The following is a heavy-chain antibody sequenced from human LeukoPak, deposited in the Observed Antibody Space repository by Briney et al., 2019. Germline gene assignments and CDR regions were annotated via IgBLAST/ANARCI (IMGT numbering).Heavy chain of an antibody. Sequence: TGGSLRLSCAASGFTVSSNYMNWVRQAPGKGLEWVSVIYGGGNIYYADSVKGRFTISRDNSKNTLYLQMNSLRAEDTAVYYCARGAGYNCPYYFDYWGQGTLVTVSS. CDR2: IYGGGNI. CDR3: ARGAGYNCPYYFDY. D-gene: IGHD5-24*01. V-gene: IGHV3-53*01. J-gene: IGHJ4*02. CDR1: GFTVSSNY.